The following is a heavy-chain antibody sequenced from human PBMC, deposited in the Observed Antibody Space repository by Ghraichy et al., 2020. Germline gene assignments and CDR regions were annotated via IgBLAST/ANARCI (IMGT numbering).Heavy chain of an antibody. CDR3: ARDRYCSSTSCYTQFDY. J-gene: IGHJ4*02. V-gene: IGHV3-48*02. Sequence: GGSLRLSCAASGFTFSSYSMNWVRQAPGKGLEWVSYISSSSSTIYYADSVKGRFTISRDNAKNSLYLQMNSLRDEDTAVYYCARDRYCSSTSCYTQFDYWGQGTLVTVSS. D-gene: IGHD2-2*02. CDR1: GFTFSSYS. CDR2: ISSSSSTI.